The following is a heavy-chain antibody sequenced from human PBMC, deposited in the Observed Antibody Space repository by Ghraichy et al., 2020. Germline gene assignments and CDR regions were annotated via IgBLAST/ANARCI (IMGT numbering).Heavy chain of an antibody. J-gene: IGHJ4*02. CDR3: ARDSDGDLSHY. V-gene: IGHV3-7*03. D-gene: IGHD4-17*01. CDR2: IKVDGSTK. Sequence: GRSLRLSCVASGFSFSSYWMSWVRQAPGKGLEWLANIKVDGSTKYYVDSVRGRFTISRDNAKNSLYLQMNSLRAEDTAVYYCARDSDGDLSHYWGQGTLVTVSS. CDR1: GFSFSSYW.